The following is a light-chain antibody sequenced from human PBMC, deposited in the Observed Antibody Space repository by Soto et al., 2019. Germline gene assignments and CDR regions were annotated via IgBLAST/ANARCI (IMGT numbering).Light chain of an antibody. J-gene: IGKJ2*01. Sequence: EIVLTQSPGALSLSPGERATLSSRASQSVSGNYLAWYQQKPGQSPRLLIYGSCDRATGIPDRFSGSGSGTDFTLTITRVEPEDFAVYYCQQYGSSPPYTFGHGTKLEIK. CDR1: QSVSGNY. CDR2: GSC. CDR3: QQYGSSPPYT. V-gene: IGKV3-20*01.